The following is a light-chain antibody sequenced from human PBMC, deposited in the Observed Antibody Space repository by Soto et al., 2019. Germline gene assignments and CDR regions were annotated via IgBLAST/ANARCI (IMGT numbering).Light chain of an antibody. CDR2: GVS. Sequence: ELLLTQAPGTLSLSPGESAALSCRASQPVSSNFLAWYQQKPGQAPRLLIYGVSSRASGIPDRFFGILSGTDFTLTISRLEPEDFAVYYCQQYNNWPQTFGQATKVDIK. CDR1: QPVSSNF. V-gene: IGKV3-20*01. CDR3: QQYNNWPQT. J-gene: IGKJ1*01.